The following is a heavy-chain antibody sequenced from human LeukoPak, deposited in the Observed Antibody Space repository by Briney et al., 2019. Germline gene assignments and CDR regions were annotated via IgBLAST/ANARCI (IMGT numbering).Heavy chain of an antibody. V-gene: IGHV3-48*01. J-gene: IGHJ2*01. Sequence: GGSLRLSCAASGLRFDNAWMSWVRQAPGKGLEWVSYISSSSSTIYYADSVKGRFTISRDNAKNSLYLQMNSLRAEDTAVYYCAKVSRCSSTSCHPWYFDLWGRGTLVTVSS. CDR1: GLRFDNAW. CDR2: ISSSSSTI. D-gene: IGHD2-2*01. CDR3: AKVSRCSSTSCHPWYFDL.